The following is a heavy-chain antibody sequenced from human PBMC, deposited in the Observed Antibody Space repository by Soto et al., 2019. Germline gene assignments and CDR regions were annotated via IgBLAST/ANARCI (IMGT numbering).Heavy chain of an antibody. V-gene: IGHV3-33*01. CDR1: GFTFSSYG. J-gene: IGHJ6*02. D-gene: IGHD3-10*01. CDR2: IWYDGSNK. Sequence: GSLRLSCAASGFTFSSYGMHWVRQAPGKGLEWVAVIWYDGSNKYYADSVKGRFTISRDNSKNTLYLQMNSLRAEDTAVYYCARLPASEYYSGGDVWGQGTTVTVSS. CDR3: ARLPASEYYSGGDV.